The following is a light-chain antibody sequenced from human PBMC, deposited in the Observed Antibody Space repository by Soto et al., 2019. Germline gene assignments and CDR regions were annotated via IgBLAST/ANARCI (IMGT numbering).Light chain of an antibody. V-gene: IGLV2-14*01. CDR2: EVS. CDR3: SSYTSSSTVV. CDR1: SSDVAAYSY. J-gene: IGLJ3*02. Sequence: QPVLTQPASVSGSPGQSITISCTGTSSDVAAYSYVSWYQQHPGKVPKLLIYEVSNRPSGISYRFSGSKSDNTASLTISGLQAEDEADYYCSSYTSSSTVVFGGGTKLTVL.